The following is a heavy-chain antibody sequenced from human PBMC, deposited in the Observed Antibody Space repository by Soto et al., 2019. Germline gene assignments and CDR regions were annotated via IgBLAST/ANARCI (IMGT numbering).Heavy chain of an antibody. D-gene: IGHD1-26*01. CDR3: ARGEQYSGRIFDY. V-gene: IGHV6-1*01. Sequence: SQTLSLPCAIIGDSVSSNSAGWSWVRQSPSRGLEWLGRTYYRSKWYYEYAVSVRGRITINPDTSKNQYSLQLNSVTPEDTAVYFCARGEQYSGRIFDYWGQGALVTVSS. CDR2: TYYRSKWYY. CDR1: GDSVSSNSAG. J-gene: IGHJ4*01.